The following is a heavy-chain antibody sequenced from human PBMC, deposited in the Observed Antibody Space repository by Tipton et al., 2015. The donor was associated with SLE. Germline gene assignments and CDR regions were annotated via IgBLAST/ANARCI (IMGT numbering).Heavy chain of an antibody. CDR2: INAGNGNT. CDR1: GYTFTSYF. D-gene: IGHD4-17*01. J-gene: IGHJ5*01. Sequence: QSGAEVKKPGASVKVSCKAFGYTFTSYFIHWVRQGPGQGLEWMGWINAGNGNTKYSQKFQGRVTLTGDTSASTVYMELSSLRFEDTTVYYCAKIFYGDFVNWFDSWGQGTLVTVSS. CDR3: AKIFYGDFVNWFDS. V-gene: IGHV1-3*01.